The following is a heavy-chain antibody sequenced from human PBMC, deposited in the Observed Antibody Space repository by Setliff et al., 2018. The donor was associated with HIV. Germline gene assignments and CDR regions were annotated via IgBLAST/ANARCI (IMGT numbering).Heavy chain of an antibody. CDR2: TSSSGATI. Sequence: PGGSLRLSCVASGFSFSAFSMNWVRQVPGKGLDWVSYTSSSGATIYYADSVKGRFTISRDNAKNSLYLQMNSLRTDDTAMYYCACPKEGYSGSGGAFQIWGQGTMVTVSS. V-gene: IGHV3-48*04. CDR1: GFSFSAFS. CDR3: ACPKEGYSGSGGAFQI. D-gene: IGHD3-10*01. J-gene: IGHJ3*02.